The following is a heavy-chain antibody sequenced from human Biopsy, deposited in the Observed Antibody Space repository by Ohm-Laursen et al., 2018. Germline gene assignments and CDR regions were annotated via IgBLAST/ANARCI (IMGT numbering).Heavy chain of an antibody. J-gene: IGHJ5*02. V-gene: IGHV4-39*01. CDR2: IFYTGII. CDR3: ARHPTGFWFDP. CDR1: GGSVSSNTDY. Sequence: GTLSLTCTVSGGSVSSNTDYWAWLRQPPGKGLEWIGSIFYTGIIFYNPSLKSQVSISVDTSKNQFSLNLNSVTASDTALYYCARHPTGFWFDPWGQGTLVIVSS.